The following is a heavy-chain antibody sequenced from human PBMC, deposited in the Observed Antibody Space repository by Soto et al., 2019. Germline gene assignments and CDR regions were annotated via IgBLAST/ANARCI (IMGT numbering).Heavy chain of an antibody. D-gene: IGHD2-15*01. CDR3: ARDLGGWPDY. CDR1: GYSFTSYS. CDR2: INAGNGNT. V-gene: IGHV1-3*01. J-gene: IGHJ4*02. Sequence: GASVKVSCKACGYSFTSYSMHWVRQAPRQRLEWMGWINAGNGNTKYSQKFQGRVTITRDTSASTAYMELSGLRSEDTAVYYCARDLGGWPDYWGQGTLVTVSS.